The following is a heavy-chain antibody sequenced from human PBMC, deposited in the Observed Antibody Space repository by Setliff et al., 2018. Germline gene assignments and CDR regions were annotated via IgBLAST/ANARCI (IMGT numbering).Heavy chain of an antibody. CDR2: ISYDGSNK. D-gene: IGHD3-22*01. CDR1: GFTFSSYA. V-gene: IGHV3-30-3*01. Sequence: GGSLRLSCAASGFTFSSYAMHWVRQAPGKGLEWVAVISYDGSNKYYADSVKGRFTISRDNSKNTLYLQMNSLRVEDTAVYYWARDQALDTMIVVVISTGFDYWGQGTLVTVSS. CDR3: ARDQALDTMIVVVISTGFDY. J-gene: IGHJ4*02.